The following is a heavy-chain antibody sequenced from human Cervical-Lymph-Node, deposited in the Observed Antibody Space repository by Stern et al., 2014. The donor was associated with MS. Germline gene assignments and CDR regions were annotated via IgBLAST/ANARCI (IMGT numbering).Heavy chain of an antibody. Sequence: VQLMQSGAEVKKPGSSVKVSCKASGGTFSSYAISWVRQAPGQGLEWMGGIIPIFGTANYAQKFQGRVTITADESTSTAYMELSSLRSEDTAVYYCARDDGIAVAGTRRGYFQHWGQGTLVTVSS. V-gene: IGHV1-69*01. CDR1: GGTFSSYA. CDR3: ARDDGIAVAGTRRGYFQH. D-gene: IGHD6-19*01. CDR2: IIPIFGTA. J-gene: IGHJ1*01.